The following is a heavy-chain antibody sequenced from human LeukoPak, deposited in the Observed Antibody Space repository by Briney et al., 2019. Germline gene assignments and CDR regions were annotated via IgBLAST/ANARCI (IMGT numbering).Heavy chain of an antibody. Sequence: PSETLSLTCAVSGYSISSGYYWGWIRQTPGKGLEWIGSIYHSGSTYYNPSLKSRVTISVDTSKNQFSLKLSSVTAADTAVYYCARDRGANDAFDIWGQGTMVTVSS. V-gene: IGHV4-38-2*02. CDR3: ARDRGANDAFDI. CDR2: IYHSGST. D-gene: IGHD1-26*01. J-gene: IGHJ3*02. CDR1: GYSISSGYY.